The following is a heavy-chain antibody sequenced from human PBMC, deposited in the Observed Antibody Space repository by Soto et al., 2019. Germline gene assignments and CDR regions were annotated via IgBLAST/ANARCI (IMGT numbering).Heavy chain of an antibody. CDR1: GASISSYY. CDR3: ASSDGHPGDFFYYNGMDV. V-gene: IGHV4-4*08. CDR2: VYTSDYT. D-gene: IGHD3-10*01. Sequence: SETLSLTCSVSGASISSYYWHWIRQPPGKGLEWIGYVYTSDYTRYSSSLKSLVTISVDTSKSQFYLRLNSVTAADTAVYYCASSDGHPGDFFYYNGMDVWGQGTTVTVSS. J-gene: IGHJ6*02.